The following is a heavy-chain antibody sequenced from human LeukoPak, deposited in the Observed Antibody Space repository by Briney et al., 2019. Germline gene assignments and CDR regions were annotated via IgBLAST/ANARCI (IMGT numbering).Heavy chain of an antibody. CDR3: AVVSPIQNDPNWFDP. J-gene: IGHJ5*02. CDR1: GFTLSSYS. V-gene: IGHV3-48*01. Sequence: PGGSLRLSRAASGFTLSSYSLNWVRQAPGKGLEWVSYISSSSNTIYYADSVKGRFTISRDNAKNSLYLQMNSLRAEDTAVYYCAVVSPIQNDPNWFDPWGQGTLVTVSS. D-gene: IGHD1-1*01. CDR2: ISSSSNTI.